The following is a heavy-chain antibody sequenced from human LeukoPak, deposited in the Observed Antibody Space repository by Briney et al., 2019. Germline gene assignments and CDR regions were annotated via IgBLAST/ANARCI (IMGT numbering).Heavy chain of an antibody. CDR3: ARYAYYDSSGHFDY. D-gene: IGHD3-22*01. J-gene: IGHJ4*02. CDR1: GGTFSSYA. V-gene: IGHV1-69*04. Sequence: GASVKVSCKASGGTFSSYAISWVRQAPGQGLEWMGRIIPILGIANYAQKFQGRVTITADKSTSTAYMELSSLRSEDTAVYYCARYAYYDSSGHFDYWGQGTLVTVSS. CDR2: IIPILGIA.